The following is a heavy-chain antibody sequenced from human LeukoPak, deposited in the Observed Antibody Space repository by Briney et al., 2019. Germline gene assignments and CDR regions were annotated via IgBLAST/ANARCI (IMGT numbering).Heavy chain of an antibody. Sequence: ASVKVSCTASGYTFTSYAMHWVRQAPGQRLEWMGWINAGNGNTKYSQKFQGRVTITRDTSASTAYMELSSLRSEDTAVYYCARDLAHSSGWYPFDYWGQGTLVTVSS. D-gene: IGHD6-19*01. CDR2: INAGNGNT. CDR1: GYTFTSYA. J-gene: IGHJ4*02. CDR3: ARDLAHSSGWYPFDY. V-gene: IGHV1-3*01.